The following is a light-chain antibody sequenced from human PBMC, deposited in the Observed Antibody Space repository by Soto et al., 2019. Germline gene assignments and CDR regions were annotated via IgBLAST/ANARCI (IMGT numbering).Light chain of an antibody. Sequence: ESVLTQSPGTLSLSPGERATLSCRASQSVSSSYLAWYQQKPGQAPRLLIYGASSRATGSPDRFSGSGSGADFTLTISRLEPEDFEVFYCQQYETSPWTFGPGTKVAIK. CDR3: QQYETSPWT. J-gene: IGKJ1*01. CDR2: GAS. CDR1: QSVSSSY. V-gene: IGKV3-20*01.